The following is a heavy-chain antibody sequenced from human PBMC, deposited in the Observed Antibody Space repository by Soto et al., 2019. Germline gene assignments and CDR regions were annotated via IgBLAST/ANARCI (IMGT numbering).Heavy chain of an antibody. Sequence: PSETLSLTCTVSGGSISSSSYYWGWIRQPPGKGLEWIGSIYYSGSTYYNPSLKSRVTISVDTSKNQFSLKLSSVTAADTAVYYCAGWQGWFDPWGQGTLVTVSS. CDR2: IYYSGST. V-gene: IGHV4-39*01. CDR3: AGWQGWFDP. J-gene: IGHJ5*02. CDR1: GGSISSSSYY. D-gene: IGHD2-2*03.